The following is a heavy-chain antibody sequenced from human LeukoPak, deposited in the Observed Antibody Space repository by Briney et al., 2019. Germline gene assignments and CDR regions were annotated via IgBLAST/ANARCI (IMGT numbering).Heavy chain of an antibody. Sequence: GGSLRLSCAASGFTFSSYGMHWVRQAPGKGLEWVAFIRYDGSNKYYADSVKGRFTISRDNSKNTLYLQMNSLRAEDTAVYYCAKDASYGGNFLFRGYYYYMDVWGKGTTVTISS. V-gene: IGHV3-30*02. D-gene: IGHD4-23*01. J-gene: IGHJ6*03. CDR3: AKDASYGGNFLFRGYYYYMDV. CDR1: GFTFSSYG. CDR2: IRYDGSNK.